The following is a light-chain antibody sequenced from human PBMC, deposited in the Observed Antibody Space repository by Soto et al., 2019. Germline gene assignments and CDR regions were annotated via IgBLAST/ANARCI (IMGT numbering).Light chain of an antibody. V-gene: IGLV3-1*01. CDR3: QAWDSSTVV. CDR2: RDN. CDR1: KLGDKY. J-gene: IGLJ2*01. Sequence: SYELTQPPSVSVSPGQTASITCSGDKLGDKYACWYQQKPGQSPVLVIYRDNKRPSGIPERFSGSNSGNTATLTISGTRAMDEADYYCQAWDSSTVVFGGGTKLTVL.